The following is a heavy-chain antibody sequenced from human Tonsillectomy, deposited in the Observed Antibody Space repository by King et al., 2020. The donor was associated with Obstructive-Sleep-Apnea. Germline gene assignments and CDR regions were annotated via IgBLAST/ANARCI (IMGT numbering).Heavy chain of an antibody. CDR2: ISSSGSTI. Sequence: QLVQSGGGLVKPGGSLRLSCAASGFTFSDYYMSWIRQAPGKGLEWVSYISSSGSTIYYADSVKGRFTISRDNAKNSLYLQMNSLRAEDTAVYYCAREDTAMGSLYYYYGMDVWGQGTTVTVSS. CDR1: GFTFSDYY. D-gene: IGHD5-18*01. J-gene: IGHJ6*02. V-gene: IGHV3-11*01. CDR3: AREDTAMGSLYYYYGMDV.